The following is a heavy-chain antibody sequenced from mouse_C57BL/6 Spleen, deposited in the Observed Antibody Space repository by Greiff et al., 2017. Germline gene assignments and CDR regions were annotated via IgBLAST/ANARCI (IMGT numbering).Heavy chain of an antibody. CDR2: INYDGSST. V-gene: IGHV5-16*01. D-gene: IGHD4-1*01. CDR1: GFTFSDYY. Sequence: EVKLVESEGGLVQPGSSMKLSCTASGFTFSDYYMAWVRQVPEKGLEWVANINYDGSSTYYLDSLKSRFIISRDNAKNIRYLQMSSLKSEDTATYYCARDVGTNYFDYWGQGTTLTVSS. CDR3: ARDVGTNYFDY. J-gene: IGHJ2*01.